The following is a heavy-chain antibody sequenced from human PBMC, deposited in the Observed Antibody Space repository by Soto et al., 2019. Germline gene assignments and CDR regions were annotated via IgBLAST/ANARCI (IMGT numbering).Heavy chain of an antibody. CDR2: ISYGGGTT. V-gene: IGHV3-23*01. D-gene: IGHD3-22*01. CDR3: AKNPGYYYDSTGYHFDY. CDR1: EFTFSNYA. J-gene: IGHJ4*02. Sequence: GGSLRVSCAASEFTFSNYAVSWVRQAAGKGLEWVSAISYGGGTTYYADSVKGRFTISRDNSKNTLYLQMNSLRAEDTAVYYCAKNPGYYYDSTGYHFDYWGQGTLVTVSS.